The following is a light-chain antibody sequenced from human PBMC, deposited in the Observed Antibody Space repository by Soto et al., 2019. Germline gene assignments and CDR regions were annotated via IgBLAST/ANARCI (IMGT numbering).Light chain of an antibody. CDR1: QSVSSSY. CDR3: QQYGSSPPYT. V-gene: IGKV3-20*01. CDR2: GAS. Sequence: EIVLTQSPGTLSLSPGERATLSCRASQSVSSSYLAWYQQKPGQATRLLIYGASSRATGIPDRFSCSGSGTDFTLTISRLEPEDFAGYYCQQYGSSPPYTFGQGTKLEIK. J-gene: IGKJ2*01.